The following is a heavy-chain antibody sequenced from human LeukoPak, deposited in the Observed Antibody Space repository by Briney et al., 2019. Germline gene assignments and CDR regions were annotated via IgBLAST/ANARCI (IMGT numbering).Heavy chain of an antibody. CDR3: ARELPPYYYGSGSYRGFDP. J-gene: IGHJ5*02. V-gene: IGHV4-61*02. CDR2: IYTSGST. D-gene: IGHD3-10*01. Sequence: SETLSLTCTVSGYSISSGYYWGWIRQPAGKGLEWIGRIYTSGSTNYNPSLKSRVTISVDTSKNQFSLKLSSVTAADTAVYYCARELPPYYYGSGSYRGFDPWGQGTLVTVSS. CDR1: GYSISSGYY.